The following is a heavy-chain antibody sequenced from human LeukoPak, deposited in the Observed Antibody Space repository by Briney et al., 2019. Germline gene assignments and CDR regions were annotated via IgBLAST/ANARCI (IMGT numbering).Heavy chain of an antibody. CDR1: GYTFTSYG. CDR3: ARGGYSGYEIPNYFDY. J-gene: IGHJ4*02. V-gene: IGHV1-18*01. Sequence: ASVNVSCKASGYTFTSYGISWVRQAPGQGLEWMGGISAYNGNTNYAQKLQGRVTMTTDTSTSTAYMELRSLRSDDTAVYYCARGGYSGYEIPNYFDYWGQGTLVTVSS. D-gene: IGHD5-12*01. CDR2: ISAYNGNT.